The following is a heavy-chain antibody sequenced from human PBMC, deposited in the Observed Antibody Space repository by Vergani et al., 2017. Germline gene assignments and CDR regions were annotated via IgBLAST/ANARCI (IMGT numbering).Heavy chain of an antibody. D-gene: IGHD3-22*01. J-gene: IGHJ3*02. Sequence: QVQHVQSGAEVKKPGASMKVSCKTSGYIFTGYYMHWVRLAPGQGLEWMGWINPKSGDTKYAQTFQGRVTMTRDTSINTAYMELSRLRGDDTAVYYCARGYHFDNSGYRNVLDIWGQGTMVTVSA. V-gene: IGHV1-2*02. CDR2: INPKSGDT. CDR1: GYIFTGYY. CDR3: ARGYHFDNSGYRNVLDI.